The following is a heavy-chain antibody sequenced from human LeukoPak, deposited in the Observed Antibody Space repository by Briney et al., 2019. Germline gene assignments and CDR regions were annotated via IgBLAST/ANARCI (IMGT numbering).Heavy chain of an antibody. CDR2: INSDGSST. V-gene: IGHV3-74*01. CDR1: GFTFSSYW. D-gene: IGHD2-2*01. CDR3: ARDRRSRYCSSSSCYLGCFDP. Sequence: GGSLRLSCAASGFTFSSYWMHWVRQAPGKGLVWVSRINSDGSSTSYADSVKGRFTISRDNAKNTLYLQMNSLRAEDTAVYYCARDRRSRYCSSSSCYLGCFDPWGQGTLVTVSS. J-gene: IGHJ5*02.